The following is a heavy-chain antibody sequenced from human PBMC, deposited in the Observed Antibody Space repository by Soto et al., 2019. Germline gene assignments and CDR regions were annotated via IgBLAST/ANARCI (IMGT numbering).Heavy chain of an antibody. CDR3: ARADLQLWPRQNYMDV. V-gene: IGHV4-31*03. D-gene: IGHD5-18*01. CDR2: IYYSGST. J-gene: IGHJ6*03. CDR1: GGCISSGGYY. Sequence: PSETLSLTCTVSGGCISSGGYYWSWIRQHPGKGLEWIGYIYYSGSTYYNPSLKSRVTISVDTSKNQFSLKLSSVTAADTAVYYCARADLQLWPRQNYMDVWGEGATVTVSS.